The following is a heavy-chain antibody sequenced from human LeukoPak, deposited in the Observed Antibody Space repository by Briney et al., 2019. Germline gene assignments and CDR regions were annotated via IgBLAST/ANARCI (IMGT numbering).Heavy chain of an antibody. D-gene: IGHD3-10*01. CDR1: GGSISSSSYY. V-gene: IGHV4-39*07. CDR3: AGKDYFGSGSYFY. Sequence: MPSETLSLTCTVSGGSISSSSYYWGWIRQPPGKGLEWIGSIYYSGSTYYNPSLKSRVTISVDTSKNQFSLKLSSVTAADTAVYYCAGKDYFGSGSYFYWGQGTLVTVSS. CDR2: IYYSGST. J-gene: IGHJ4*02.